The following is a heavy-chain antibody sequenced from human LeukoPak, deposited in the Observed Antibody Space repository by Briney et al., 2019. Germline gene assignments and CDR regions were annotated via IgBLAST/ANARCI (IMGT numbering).Heavy chain of an antibody. CDR3: ARDGTSWPNYYYYGMDV. J-gene: IGHJ6*02. V-gene: IGHV1-69*04. CDR2: IIPILGIA. CDR1: GGTFSSYA. D-gene: IGHD2-15*01. Sequence: SVKVSCKASGGTFSSYAISWVRKAPGQGLEWMGRIIPILGIANYAQKFQGRVTITADKSTSTAYMELSSLRSEDTAVYYCARDGTSWPNYYYYGMDVWGQGTTVTVSS.